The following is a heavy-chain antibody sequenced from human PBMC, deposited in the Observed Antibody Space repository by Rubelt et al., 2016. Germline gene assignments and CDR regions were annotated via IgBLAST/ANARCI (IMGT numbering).Heavy chain of an antibody. Sequence: QVQLVQSGAEVKKPGTSVKVSCKASGYTFTNYGISWVRQAPGQGLEWMGWINTNTGNPTYAQGFTGRFVFSLDTSVSTAHLENSSLKAGDTAVYYCARDRQLAQVDWFDPWGQGTLVTVSS. CDR3: ARDRQLAQVDWFDP. CDR1: GYTFTNYG. D-gene: IGHD1-1*01. V-gene: IGHV7-4-1*02. J-gene: IGHJ5*02. CDR2: INTNTGNP.